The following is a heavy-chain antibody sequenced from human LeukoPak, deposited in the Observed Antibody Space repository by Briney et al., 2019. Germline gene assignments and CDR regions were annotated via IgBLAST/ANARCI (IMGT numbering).Heavy chain of an antibody. CDR2: ISYDGSNK. CDR3: AKGSARWFGELLADYFDY. D-gene: IGHD3-10*01. V-gene: IGHV3-30*18. J-gene: IGHJ4*02. CDR1: GFTFSSYG. Sequence: PGRSLRLSCPASGFTFSSYGMHWVRQAPGKGLEWVAVISYDGSNKYYADSVKGRFTISRDNSKNTLYLQMNSLRAEDTAVYYCAKGSARWFGELLADYFDYWGQGTLVTVSS.